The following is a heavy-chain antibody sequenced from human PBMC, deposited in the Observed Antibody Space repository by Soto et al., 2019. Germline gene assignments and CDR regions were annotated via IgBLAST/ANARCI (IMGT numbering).Heavy chain of an antibody. J-gene: IGHJ6*03. CDR1: GFTFSSYA. Sequence: GGSLRLSCAASGFTFSSYAMSWVRQAPGKGLEWVSAISGSGGSTYYADSVKGRFNISRDNSKNTLYLQMNSLRAEDTAVYYCAKDPTRDYYYYMDVWGKGTTVTVSS. D-gene: IGHD4-17*01. V-gene: IGHV3-23*01. CDR2: ISGSGGST. CDR3: AKDPTRDYYYYMDV.